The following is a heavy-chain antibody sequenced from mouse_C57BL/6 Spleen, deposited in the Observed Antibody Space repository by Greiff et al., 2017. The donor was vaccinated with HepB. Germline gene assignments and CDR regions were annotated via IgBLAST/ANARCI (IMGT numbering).Heavy chain of an antibody. CDR2: IDPENGDT. CDR3: TTGDYGSSSFDY. D-gene: IGHD1-1*01. Sequence: EVQLQQSGAELVRPGASVKLSCTASGFNIKDDYMHWVKQRPEQGLEWIGWIDPENGDTEYASKFHGKATITADTSSNTAYLQLSSLTSEDTAVYYCTTGDYGSSSFDYWGQGTTLTVSS. V-gene: IGHV14-4*01. J-gene: IGHJ2*01. CDR1: GFNIKDDY.